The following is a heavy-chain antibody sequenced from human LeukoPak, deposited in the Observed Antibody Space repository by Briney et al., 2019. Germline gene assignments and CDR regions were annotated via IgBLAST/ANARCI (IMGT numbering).Heavy chain of an antibody. V-gene: IGHV3-33*01. D-gene: IGHD4-11*01. CDR2: IWYDGSNK. Sequence: GGSLRLSCAASGFTFSSYGMHWVRQAPGKGPERVAVIWYDGSNKYYADSVKGRFTISRDNSKNTLYLQMNSLRAEDTAVYYCARDTSTELDYWGQGTLVTVSS. CDR1: GFTFSSYG. CDR3: ARDTSTELDY. J-gene: IGHJ4*02.